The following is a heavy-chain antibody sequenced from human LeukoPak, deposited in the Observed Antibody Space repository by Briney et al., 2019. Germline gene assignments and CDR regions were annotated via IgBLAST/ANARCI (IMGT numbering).Heavy chain of an antibody. V-gene: IGHV3-66*01. CDR2: IYSGGST. CDR3: ARSILVRGVIIFFDY. J-gene: IGHJ4*02. Sequence: GGSLRLSCAASGFTVSSNYMSWVRQAPRKGLEWVSVIYSGGSTYYADSVKGRFTISRDNSKNTLYLQMNSLRAEDTAVYYCARSILVRGVIIFFDYWGQGTLVTVSS. CDR1: GFTVSSNY. D-gene: IGHD3-10*01.